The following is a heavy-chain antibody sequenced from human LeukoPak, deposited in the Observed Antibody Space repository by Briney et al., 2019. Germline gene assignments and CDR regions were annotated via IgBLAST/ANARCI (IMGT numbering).Heavy chain of an antibody. CDR1: GFTFTIYW. V-gene: IGHV3-7*03. D-gene: IGHD3-16*01. J-gene: IGHJ6*02. CDR2: IDQDGREK. Sequence: GGSRRLSCAASGFTFTIYWMSWVRQAPGKGLEWVANIDQDGREKSFVDSVKGRFSISRDNAKNSLYLQMSNLRAEDTAVYFCARGGGLDVWGQGATVTVSS. CDR3: ARGGGLDV.